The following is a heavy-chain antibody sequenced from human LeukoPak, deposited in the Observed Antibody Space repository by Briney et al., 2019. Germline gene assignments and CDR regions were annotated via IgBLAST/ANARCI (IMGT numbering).Heavy chain of an antibody. CDR2: IYYSGST. V-gene: IGHV4-59*01. J-gene: IGHJ4*02. CDR1: GGSISSYY. Sequence: PSETLSLTCTVSGGSISSYYWSWIRQPPGKGLEWIGYIYYSGSTNYNPSLKSRVTISVDTSKNQFSLKLSSVTAADTAVYYCAREVCSGGSCLLDYWGRGTLVTVSS. CDR3: AREVCSGGSCLLDY. D-gene: IGHD2-15*01.